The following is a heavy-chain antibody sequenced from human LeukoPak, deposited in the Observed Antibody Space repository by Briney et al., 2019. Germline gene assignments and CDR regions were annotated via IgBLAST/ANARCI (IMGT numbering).Heavy chain of an antibody. D-gene: IGHD6-19*01. V-gene: IGHV3-21*01. CDR3: VRIPNSAGFPNWFDP. CDR1: GFTFSTST. Sequence: PGGSLRLSCAASGFTFSTSTMNWVRQAPGNGLEWVSSISSSNDYIYYADSVKGRFTISRDNAKNSLYLQMNSLRAEDTAVYYCVRIPNSAGFPNWFDPWGQGTLVTVSS. CDR2: ISSSNDYI. J-gene: IGHJ5*02.